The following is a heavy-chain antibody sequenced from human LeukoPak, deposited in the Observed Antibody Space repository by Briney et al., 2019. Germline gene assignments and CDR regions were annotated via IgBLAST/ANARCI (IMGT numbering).Heavy chain of an antibody. CDR2: IRYDGSNK. V-gene: IGHV3-30*02. D-gene: IGHD3-22*01. Sequence: GGSLSLSCAASGFTFSSYGMHWVRQAPGKGLEWVAFIRYDGSNKYYADSVKGRFTISRDNSKNTLYLQMNSLRSEDTAVYYCARAHSSGSRSAFDIWGQGTMVTVSS. CDR3: ARAHSSGSRSAFDI. J-gene: IGHJ3*02. CDR1: GFTFSSYG.